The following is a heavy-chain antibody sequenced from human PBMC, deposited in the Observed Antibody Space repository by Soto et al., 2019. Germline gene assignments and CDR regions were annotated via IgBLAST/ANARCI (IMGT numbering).Heavy chain of an antibody. CDR2: IYYSGST. Sequence: QVQLQESGPGLVKPSETLSLTCTVSGGSISSYYWSWIRQPPGKGLEWIGYIYYSGSTNYNPSLKSRVTMSVDTSKNQFSLKLSSVTAADTAVYYCARQGYCSGGSCYGECDYWGQGTLVTVSS. V-gene: IGHV4-59*08. CDR3: ARQGYCSGGSCYGECDY. D-gene: IGHD2-15*01. J-gene: IGHJ4*02. CDR1: GGSISSYY.